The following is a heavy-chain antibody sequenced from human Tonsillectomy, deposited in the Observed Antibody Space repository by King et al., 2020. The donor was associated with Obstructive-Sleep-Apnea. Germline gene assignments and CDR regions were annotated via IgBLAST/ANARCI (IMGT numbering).Heavy chain of an antibody. CDR3: AKDRTLYGSGSYSYFDF. CDR1: GFTFSSYA. J-gene: IGHJ4*02. D-gene: IGHD3-10*01. CDR2: IRVRGGST. Sequence: DVQLVESGGNLEQPGGSLRLSCAASGFTFSSYAMSGVRQAPGKGLVWVSVIRVRGGSTYYADSWKGRFTISRANSKNTLDLQMNSLRAEDTAVYYCAKDRTLYGSGSYSYFDFWGQGTLVTVSS. V-gene: IGHV3-23*04.